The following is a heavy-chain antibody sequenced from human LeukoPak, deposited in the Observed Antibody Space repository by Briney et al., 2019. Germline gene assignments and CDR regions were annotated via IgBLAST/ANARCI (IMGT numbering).Heavy chain of an antibody. V-gene: IGHV5-51*01. CDR1: GYSFTSYW. CDR2: IYPGDSDT. Sequence: GEALKISCKGSGYSFTSYWIGWVRQMPGKGLEWMGIIYPGDSDTRYSPSFQGQVTISADRSINTAYLQWNSLKAADTAMYYCARAVDTAMVHFPGFDPWGQGTLVTVSS. CDR3: ARAVDTAMVHFPGFDP. J-gene: IGHJ5*02. D-gene: IGHD5-18*01.